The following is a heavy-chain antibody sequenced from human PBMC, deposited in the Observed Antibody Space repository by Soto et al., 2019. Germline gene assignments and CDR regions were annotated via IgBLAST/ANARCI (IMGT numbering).Heavy chain of an antibody. Sequence: ASVKVSCKASGYTFTSYYMHWVRQAPGQGLEWMGIINPSGGSTSYAQKFQGRVTMTRDTSTSTVYMELSSLRSEDTAVYYCARVQLWLRLIDYFDYWGQGTLVTVSS. J-gene: IGHJ4*02. D-gene: IGHD5-12*01. CDR1: GYTFTSYY. CDR3: ARVQLWLRLIDYFDY. CDR2: INPSGGST. V-gene: IGHV1-46*03.